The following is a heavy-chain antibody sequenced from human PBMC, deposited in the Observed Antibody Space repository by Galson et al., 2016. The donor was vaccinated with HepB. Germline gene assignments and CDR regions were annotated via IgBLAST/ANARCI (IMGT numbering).Heavy chain of an antibody. CDR3: AKDMRSSGYYHGAFDI. Sequence: SLRLSCAASGFTFDGYAMHWVRQAPGKGLEWVSGISWNSGSIDYADSVKGRFTISRDNAKNSLYLQMNSLRAEDTALYYCAKDMRSSGYYHGAFDIWGQGTMVTVSS. CDR2: ISWNSGSI. D-gene: IGHD3-22*01. V-gene: IGHV3-9*01. CDR1: GFTFDGYA. J-gene: IGHJ3*02.